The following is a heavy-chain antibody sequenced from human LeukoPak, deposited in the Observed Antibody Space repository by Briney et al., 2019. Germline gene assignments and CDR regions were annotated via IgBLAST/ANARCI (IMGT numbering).Heavy chain of an antibody. D-gene: IGHD6-19*01. Sequence: GGSLRLSCAASGFTFSSYGMHWVRQAPGKGLEWVAVITYDGSNKYYADSVKGRFTISRDNSKNTLYLQMNSLRAEDTAVYYCAREWYSSDYYYMDVWGKGTTVTISS. CDR2: ITYDGSNK. CDR1: GFTFSSYG. CDR3: AREWYSSDYYYMDV. J-gene: IGHJ6*03. V-gene: IGHV3-30*03.